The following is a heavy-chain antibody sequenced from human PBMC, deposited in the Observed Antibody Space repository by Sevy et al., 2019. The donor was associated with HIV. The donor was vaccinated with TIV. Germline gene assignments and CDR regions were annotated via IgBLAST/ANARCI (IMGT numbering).Heavy chain of an antibody. D-gene: IGHD6-19*01. Sequence: GGSLRLSCAASAFTFSGYSMNWVRQAPGKGLEWVSSISSLSNYIYYADSVKGRFTISRDNAKNSLYLQMNSLRTEDTAVYYCARDPERGAVTGSLDYWGQGTLVTVSS. CDR1: AFTFSGYS. CDR3: ARDPERGAVTGSLDY. CDR2: ISSLSNYI. J-gene: IGHJ4*02. V-gene: IGHV3-21*01.